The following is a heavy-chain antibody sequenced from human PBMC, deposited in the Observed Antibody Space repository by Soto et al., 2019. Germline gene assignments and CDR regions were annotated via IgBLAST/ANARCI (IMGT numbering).Heavy chain of an antibody. CDR2: IWYDESDE. D-gene: IGHD2-2*01. CDR1: GFTFSNYG. Sequence: PGGALRLSCAASGFTFSNYGMHWVRQAPGKGLEWVALIWYDESDEYYADSVKGRFTISRDNSKNTLYLQMNSLRPGDTAVYYCTRGRYRLLFGDYWGRGTLVTVSS. CDR3: TRGRYRLLFGDY. J-gene: IGHJ4*02. V-gene: IGHV3-33*01.